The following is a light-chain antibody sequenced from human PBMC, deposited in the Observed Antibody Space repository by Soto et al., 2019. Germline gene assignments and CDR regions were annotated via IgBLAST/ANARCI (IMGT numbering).Light chain of an antibody. Sequence: DIQMTQFPSSLSASVGDRVTITCRASQGVNSYLAWYQQVPGKAPKLLMYATSTLQSGVPSRFSGSGSGTDFTLTITSLQPEDVATYYCQHYIRAPYSFGQGTKLEIK. CDR2: ATS. CDR3: QHYIRAPYS. CDR1: QGVNSY. V-gene: IGKV1-27*01. J-gene: IGKJ2*03.